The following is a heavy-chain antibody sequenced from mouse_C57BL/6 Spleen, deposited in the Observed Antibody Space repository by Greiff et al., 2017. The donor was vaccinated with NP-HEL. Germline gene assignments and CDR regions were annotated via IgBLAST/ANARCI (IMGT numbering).Heavy chain of an antibody. CDR3: ARSPPYYYGSSYGFDV. J-gene: IGHJ1*03. D-gene: IGHD1-1*01. Sequence: EVQLQQSGPELVKPGASVKISCKASGYTFTDYYMNWVKQSHGKSLEWIGDINPNNGGTSYNQKFKGKATLTVDKSSSTAYMELRSLTSEDSAVYYCARSPPYYYGSSYGFDVWGTGTTVTVSS. CDR2: INPNNGGT. V-gene: IGHV1-26*01. CDR1: GYTFTDYY.